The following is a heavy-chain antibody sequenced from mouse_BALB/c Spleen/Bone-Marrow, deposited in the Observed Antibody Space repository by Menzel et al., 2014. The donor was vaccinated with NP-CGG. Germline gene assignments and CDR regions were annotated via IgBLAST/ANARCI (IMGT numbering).Heavy chain of an antibody. V-gene: IGHV6-6*02. J-gene: IGHJ3*01. CDR3: TTGFAY. Sequence: EVKLVESGGGLVQPGGSMKLSCVASGFTFSNYWMNWVRQSPEKGLEWIAEIRLKSNNYATHYAESVKGRFTISRDDSKSSVYLQMNNLRAEDTGIYYCTTGFAYWGQGTLVTVSA. CDR1: GFTFSNYW. CDR2: IRLKSNNYAT.